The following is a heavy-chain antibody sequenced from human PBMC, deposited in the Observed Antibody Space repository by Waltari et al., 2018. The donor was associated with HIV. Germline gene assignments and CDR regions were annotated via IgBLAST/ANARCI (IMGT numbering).Heavy chain of an antibody. Sequence: EVLLTESGGRLIQTGGSLGLSCVASHFTISHRPVTWVRQASGGPLELVAVIYPDDTTHYADSVRGRFTISRVRSRTSVLLLMNGLFADDTAIYYCATGVRYYGPWGQGTRVTVSS. CDR2: IYPDDTT. CDR3: ATGVRYYGP. CDR1: HFTISHRP. J-gene: IGHJ5*02. D-gene: IGHD3-10*01. V-gene: IGHV3-53*01.